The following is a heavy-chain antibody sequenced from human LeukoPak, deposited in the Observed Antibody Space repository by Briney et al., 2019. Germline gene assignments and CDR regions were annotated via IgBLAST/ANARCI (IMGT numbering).Heavy chain of an antibody. D-gene: IGHD4-11*01. CDR1: GGSISSYY. CDR2: IYYSGST. Sequence: PSETLSLTCTVSGGSISSYYWSWIRQPPGKGLEWIGYIYYSGSTNYNPSLKSRVTISVDTSKNQFSLKLSSVTAADTAVYYCARVGTYSKYCDYWGQGILVTVSS. J-gene: IGHJ4*02. V-gene: IGHV4-59*12. CDR3: ARVGTYSKYCDY.